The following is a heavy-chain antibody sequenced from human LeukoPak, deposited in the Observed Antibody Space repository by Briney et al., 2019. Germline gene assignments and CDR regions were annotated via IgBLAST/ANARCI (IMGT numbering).Heavy chain of an antibody. V-gene: IGHV4-31*03. CDR2: IYYNGGT. CDR1: GGSISSGNYY. Sequence: KPSETLSLTCTVSGGSISSGNYYWNWVRQHPGKGLEWIGYIYYNGGTYYNPSLKSRIAISRDTSNNQFSLNLGSVTAADTAIYYCARSQWLGDFDYWGQGTLVTVSS. D-gene: IGHD3-10*01. CDR3: ARSQWLGDFDY. J-gene: IGHJ4*02.